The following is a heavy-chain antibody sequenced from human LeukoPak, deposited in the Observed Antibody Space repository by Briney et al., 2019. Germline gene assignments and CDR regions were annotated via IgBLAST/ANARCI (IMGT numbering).Heavy chain of an antibody. CDR3: ARDQAVAGRDFDY. Sequence: SETLSLTCAVSGGSISSSNWWSWVRQPPGKGLEWIGEIYHSGSTNYNPSLKSRVTISVDKSKNQFSLKLSSVTAADTAVHYCARDQAVAGRDFDYWGQGTLVTVSS. CDR1: GGSISSSNW. D-gene: IGHD6-19*01. CDR2: IYHSGST. J-gene: IGHJ4*02. V-gene: IGHV4-4*02.